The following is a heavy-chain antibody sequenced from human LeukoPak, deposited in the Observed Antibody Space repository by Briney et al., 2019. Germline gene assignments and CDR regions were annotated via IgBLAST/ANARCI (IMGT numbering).Heavy chain of an antibody. D-gene: IGHD2-21*01. CDR3: AKDWHRTYYQYMDV. CDR2: ITWNSGNI. CDR1: GFAFDDYA. Sequence: GRSLRLSCAASGFAFDDYAMHWVRQAPGNGLEWVSGITWNSGNIGYADSVKDRFTISRDNGKNSLYLQMNSLRAEDTALYFCAKDWHRTYYQYMDVWGKGTTVTVSS. V-gene: IGHV3-9*01. J-gene: IGHJ6*03.